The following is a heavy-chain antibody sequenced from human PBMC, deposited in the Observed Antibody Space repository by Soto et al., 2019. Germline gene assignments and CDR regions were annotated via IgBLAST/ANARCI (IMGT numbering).Heavy chain of an antibody. J-gene: IGHJ4*02. CDR1: GGTFSSYA. Sequence: QVQLVQSGAEVKKPGSSVKVSCKASGGTFSSYAISWVRQAPGQGLEWMGGIIPIFGTANYAQKFQGRVTITADEATSTAYMELGSVRSEDTGVYYCARLFSAYYYDSSGYYAYWGQGTLVTVSS. CDR3: ARLFSAYYYDSSGYYAY. V-gene: IGHV1-69*01. CDR2: IIPIFGTA. D-gene: IGHD3-22*01.